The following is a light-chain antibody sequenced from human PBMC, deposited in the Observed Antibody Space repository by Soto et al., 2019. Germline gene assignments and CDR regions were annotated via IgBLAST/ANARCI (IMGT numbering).Light chain of an antibody. CDR2: GAS. V-gene: IGKV3-15*01. Sequence: EILMTQSPATLSVSPGERATLSCRASQSVRSNLAWYQQKPGQAPRLLMHGASTRATGIPARFSGSGSGTDFTLTISSLQSEDLAVYYCQQYNNWPRTFGQGTKVEIK. CDR3: QQYNNWPRT. J-gene: IGKJ1*01. CDR1: QSVRSN.